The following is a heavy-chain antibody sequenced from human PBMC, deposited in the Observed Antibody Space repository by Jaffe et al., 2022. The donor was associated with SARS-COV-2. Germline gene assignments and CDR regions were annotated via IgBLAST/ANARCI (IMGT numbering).Heavy chain of an antibody. J-gene: IGHJ5*02. CDR2: ISYDGTNK. V-gene: IGHV3-30*04. Sequence: QVQLVESGGGVVQPGRSLRLSCAASGFTFSGYAMHWVRQAAGKGLEWVTVISYDGTNKYYADSVRGRFTISRDNSKSTLYLQMSSLRPEDTAVYYCARTSGNYLGWFDPWGQGTLVTVSS. CDR1: GFTFSGYA. D-gene: IGHD3-10*01. CDR3: ARTSGNYLGWFDP.